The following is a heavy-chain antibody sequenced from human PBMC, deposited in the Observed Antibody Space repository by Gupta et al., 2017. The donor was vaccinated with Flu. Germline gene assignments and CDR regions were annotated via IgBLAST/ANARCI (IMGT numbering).Heavy chain of an antibody. J-gene: IGHJ6*03. CDR1: SSYY. D-gene: IGHD3-10*01. Sequence: SSYYWGWIRQPPGKGLEWIGSIYYSGSTYYKPSLKSRVTISVDTSKNQVSLKLSSVTAADTAVYYCARRPYGSGSYSYMDVWGKGTTVTVSS. CDR2: IYYSGST. V-gene: IGHV4-39*01. CDR3: ARRPYGSGSYSYMDV.